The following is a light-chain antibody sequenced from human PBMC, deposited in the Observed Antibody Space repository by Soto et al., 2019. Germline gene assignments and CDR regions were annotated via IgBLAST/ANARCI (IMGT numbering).Light chain of an antibody. Sequence: EIVLTQSPATLSLSPGERATPSCRASQGIGSTLAWYQQKPGQTPRLLIYGASTRATGVPARFSGSGSGTEFTLTINSLQSEDFAVYYCQRYNNWPLTFGGGTKV. CDR3: QRYNNWPLT. V-gene: IGKV3-15*01. CDR1: QGIGST. CDR2: GAS. J-gene: IGKJ4*01.